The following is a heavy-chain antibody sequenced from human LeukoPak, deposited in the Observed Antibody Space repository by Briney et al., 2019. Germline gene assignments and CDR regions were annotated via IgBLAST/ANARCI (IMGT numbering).Heavy chain of an antibody. CDR2: INPNSGGT. J-gene: IGHJ4*02. Sequence: ASVKVSCKASGYTFTGYYMHWVRQAPGQGLEWMGWINPNSGGTNYAQKFQGRVTMTRDTSISTAYMELSRLRSDYTAVYYCAREATRSRVPGYWGQGTLVTVSS. CDR1: GYTFTGYY. V-gene: IGHV1-2*02. CDR3: AREATRSRVPGY. D-gene: IGHD1-14*01.